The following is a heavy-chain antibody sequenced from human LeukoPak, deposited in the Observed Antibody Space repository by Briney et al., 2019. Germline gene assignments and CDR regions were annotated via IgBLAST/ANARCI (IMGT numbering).Heavy chain of an antibody. J-gene: IGHJ4*02. CDR2: ISASGGYT. Sequence: GGSLRLSCAASGFTFSSYGMSWVRQAPGKGLEWVSGISASGGYTYYVDSVRGRFTVSRDSSKNTLYLQLNSLRAEDTAVYSCAKEAGSGWSYFDCWGQGTLVTVSS. D-gene: IGHD6-19*01. V-gene: IGHV3-23*01. CDR1: GFTFSSYG. CDR3: AKEAGSGWSYFDC.